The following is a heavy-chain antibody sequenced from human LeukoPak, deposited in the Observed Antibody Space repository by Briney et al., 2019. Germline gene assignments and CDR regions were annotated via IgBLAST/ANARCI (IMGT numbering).Heavy chain of an antibody. Sequence: SETLSLTCIVSGGSISSYYWSWIRQPPGKGLEWIGYIYYTGSTNYSPSLTSRVTISVDTSKNQLSLKLRSVTAADTAVYYCARQDSGTYLNPLDIWGQGTVVSVSS. J-gene: IGHJ3*02. V-gene: IGHV4-59*08. D-gene: IGHD1-26*01. CDR1: GGSISSYY. CDR2: IYYTGST. CDR3: ARQDSGTYLNPLDI.